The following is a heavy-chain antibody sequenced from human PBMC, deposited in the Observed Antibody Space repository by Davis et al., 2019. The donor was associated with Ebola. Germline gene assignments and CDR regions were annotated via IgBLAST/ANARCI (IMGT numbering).Heavy chain of an antibody. CDR1: GFTFSSYS. J-gene: IGHJ6*02. Sequence: GESLKISCAASGFTFSSYSMNWVRQAPGKGLEWVSSISSSSSYIYYADSVKGRFTISRDNAKNSLYLQMNSLRAEDTAVYYCARVGAYGMDVWGQGTTVTVSS. V-gene: IGHV3-21*01. CDR3: ARVGAYGMDV. CDR2: ISSSSSYI.